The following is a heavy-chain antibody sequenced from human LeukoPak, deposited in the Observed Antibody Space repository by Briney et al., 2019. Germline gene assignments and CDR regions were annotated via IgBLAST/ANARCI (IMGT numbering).Heavy chain of an antibody. CDR3: AREDCSSTSCYDYYGMDV. Sequence: GGSLRLSCAASGFTFSSYWMSWVRQAPGKGLEWVANIKQDGSEKYYVDSVKGRFTIPRDNAKNSLYLQMNSLRAEDTAVYYCAREDCSSTSCYDYYGMDVWGQGTTVTVSS. V-gene: IGHV3-7*01. J-gene: IGHJ6*02. CDR2: IKQDGSEK. CDR1: GFTFSSYW. D-gene: IGHD2-2*01.